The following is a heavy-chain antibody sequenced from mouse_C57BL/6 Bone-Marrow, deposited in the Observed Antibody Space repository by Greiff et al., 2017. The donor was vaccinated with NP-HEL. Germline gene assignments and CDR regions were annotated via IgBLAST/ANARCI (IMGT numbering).Heavy chain of an antibody. Sequence: VQLKQPGAELVRPGTSVKLSCKASGYTFTSYWMHWVKQRPGQGLEWIGVIDPSDSYTNYNQKFKGKATLNVDTPSSTAYMQLSSLRPVDSAVYFCARVSTMVKWVAYWGQGTLVTVSA. CDR1: GYTFTSYW. CDR3: ARVSTMVKWVAY. V-gene: IGHV1-59*01. CDR2: IDPSDSYT. D-gene: IGHD2-2*01. J-gene: IGHJ3*01.